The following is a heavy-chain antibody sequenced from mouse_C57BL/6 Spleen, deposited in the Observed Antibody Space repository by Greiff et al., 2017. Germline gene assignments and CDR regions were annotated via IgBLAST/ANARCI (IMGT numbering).Heavy chain of an antibody. D-gene: IGHD3-3*01. J-gene: IGHJ3*01. CDR3: ARGTAAWFAY. Sequence: EVKLVESGGGLVKPGGSLKLSCAASGFTFSDYGMHWVRQAPEKGLAWVAYISSGSSTIYYADTVKGRFTISRDNAKNTLFLQMTSLRSEDTAMYYCARGTAAWFAYWGQGTLVTVSA. V-gene: IGHV5-17*01. CDR1: GFTFSDYG. CDR2: ISSGSSTI.